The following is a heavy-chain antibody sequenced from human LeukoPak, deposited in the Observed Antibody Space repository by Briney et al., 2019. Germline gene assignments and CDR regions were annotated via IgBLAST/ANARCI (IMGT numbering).Heavy chain of an antibody. D-gene: IGHD6-19*01. V-gene: IGHV4-59*08. CDR2: IYDNGIT. Sequence: PSETLSLICTVSGDSISSYYWSWIRQPPGKGPEWIGYIYDNGITKYNPSLKSRVTISVDTSKNQFSLKLSSVTAADTAVYYCARPLFKWLDDAFDIWGQGTMVTVSS. CDR3: ARPLFKWLDDAFDI. J-gene: IGHJ3*02. CDR1: GDSISSYY.